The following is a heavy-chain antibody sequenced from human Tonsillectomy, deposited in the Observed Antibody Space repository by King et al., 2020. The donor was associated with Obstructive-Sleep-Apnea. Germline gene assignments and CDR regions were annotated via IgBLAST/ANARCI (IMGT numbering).Heavy chain of an antibody. Sequence: VQLVESGGGLVKPGGSLTLSCAASGFTFSNAWMNWVRQGPGKGLEWVGRIKSKVDGETRDYAAPVKDRFTISRDDSKNTVYLQMNSLETEDTAMYYCSTGGYYLDFWGQGILVTVSS. V-gene: IGHV3-15*01. CDR1: GFTFSNAW. J-gene: IGHJ4*02. CDR2: IKSKVDGETR. CDR3: STGGYYLDF.